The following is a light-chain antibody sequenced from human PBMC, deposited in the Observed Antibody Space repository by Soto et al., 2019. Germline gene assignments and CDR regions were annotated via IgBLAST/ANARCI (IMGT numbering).Light chain of an antibody. J-gene: IGKJ2*01. CDR3: QQYGSSPYT. CDR2: DAS. CDR1: QSVSSN. Sequence: EIVMTQSPATLSVSPGERATLSCRASQSVSSNLGWYQQKPGQAPRLLIYDASSRATGIPDRFSGSGSGTDFTLTISRLEPEDFAVYYCQQYGSSPYTFGQGTKLEIK. V-gene: IGKV3-20*01.